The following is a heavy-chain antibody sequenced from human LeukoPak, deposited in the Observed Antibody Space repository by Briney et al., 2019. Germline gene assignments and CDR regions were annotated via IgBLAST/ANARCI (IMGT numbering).Heavy chain of an antibody. CDR1: GGSISSYY. J-gene: IGHJ4*02. CDR2: IYYSGST. Sequence: SETLSLTCTVSGGSISSYYWSWIRQPPGKGLEWIGYIYYSGSTNYNPSLKSRVTISVDTSKNQFSLKPSSVTAADTAVYYCASLYCSSTSCYDYWGQGTLVTVSS. CDR3: ASLYCSSTSCYDY. V-gene: IGHV4-59*01. D-gene: IGHD2-2*01.